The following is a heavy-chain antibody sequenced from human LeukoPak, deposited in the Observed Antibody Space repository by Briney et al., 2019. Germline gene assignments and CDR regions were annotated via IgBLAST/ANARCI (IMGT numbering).Heavy chain of an antibody. D-gene: IGHD2-2*01. CDR3: ARLLRTAPRFDP. J-gene: IGHJ5*02. CDR1: GGSFSGYY. V-gene: IGHV4-34*01. Sequence: SETLSLTCAVYGGSFSGYYWSWIRQPPGKGLEWIGEINHSGSTNYNPSLKSRVTISVDTSKNQFSLKLSSVTAADTAVYYCARLLRTAPRFDPWGQGTLVTVSS. CDR2: INHSGST.